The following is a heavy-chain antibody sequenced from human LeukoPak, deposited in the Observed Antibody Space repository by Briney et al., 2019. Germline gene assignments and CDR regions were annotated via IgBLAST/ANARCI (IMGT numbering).Heavy chain of an antibody. CDR2: ISSSGSTI. CDR3: ASSEYYYYGMDV. CDR1: GFTFSDYY. Sequence: GGSLRLSCAASGFTFSDYYMSWIRQAPGKGLEWVSYISSSGSTIYYADSVKGRFTISRDNAKISLYLQMNSLRAEDTAVYYCASSEYYYYGMDVWGQGTTVTVSS. V-gene: IGHV3-11*01. J-gene: IGHJ6*02.